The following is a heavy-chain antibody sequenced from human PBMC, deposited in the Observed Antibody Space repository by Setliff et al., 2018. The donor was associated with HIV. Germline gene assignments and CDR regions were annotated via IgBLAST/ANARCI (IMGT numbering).Heavy chain of an antibody. D-gene: IGHD3-10*01. CDR2: VYHIGTT. J-gene: IGHJ4*02. CDR3: ARDQAFGERFFDY. Sequence: SETLSLTCTVSGGSISNYYWSWIRQPPGRGLEWIGYVYHIGTTNYNASFNSRLTISIDTSRSQFSLRLSSVTAADTAIYYCARDQAFGERFFDYWGQGIPGTVSS. V-gene: IGHV4-59*01. CDR1: GGSISNYY.